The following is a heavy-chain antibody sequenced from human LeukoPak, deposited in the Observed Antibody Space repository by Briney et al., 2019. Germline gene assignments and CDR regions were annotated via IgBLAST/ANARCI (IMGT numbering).Heavy chain of an antibody. D-gene: IGHD3-22*01. CDR1: GYTFTSYY. J-gene: IGHJ4*02. V-gene: IGHV1-46*01. CDR3: ARDRRYYYDSSGYHTLDY. CDR2: INPSGGST. Sequence: ASVKVSCKASGYTFTSYYMHWVRQAPGQGLEWMGIINPSGGSTSYPQKFQGRVTMTRDTSTSTVYMELSSLRSEDTAVYYCARDRRYYYDSSGYHTLDYWGQGTLVTVSS.